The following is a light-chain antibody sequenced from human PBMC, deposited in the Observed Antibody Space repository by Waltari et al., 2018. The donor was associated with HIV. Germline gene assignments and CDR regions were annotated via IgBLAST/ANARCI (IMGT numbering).Light chain of an antibody. CDR3: QQYNKWPWT. CDR2: GAS. CDR1: PSVSSN. Sequence: EIVMTQSPATLSVSPGERATLSCRASPSVSSNLAWYQQKPGQAPRLLRYGASTRASGFPVRFSGSGSGTEFTLTISSLQSEDFAVYYCQQYNKWPWTFGQGTKGEIK. V-gene: IGKV3-15*01. J-gene: IGKJ1*01.